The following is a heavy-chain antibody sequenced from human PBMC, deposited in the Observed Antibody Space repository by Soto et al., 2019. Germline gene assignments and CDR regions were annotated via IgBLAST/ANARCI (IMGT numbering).Heavy chain of an antibody. V-gene: IGHV3-23*01. CDR3: AKGDSGYTYSDWFDY. Sequence: EVQLLESGGGLVQPGGSLRLSCAASGFTFSNFGISWVRQAPGKGLEWISLISSNAASTYYADSVKGRFTISRDNSKNTVYRQMNSLRAEDTAVYYCAKGDSGYTYSDWFDYWGQGTLVTVSS. CDR2: ISSNAAST. J-gene: IGHJ4*02. D-gene: IGHD5-18*01. CDR1: GFTFSNFG.